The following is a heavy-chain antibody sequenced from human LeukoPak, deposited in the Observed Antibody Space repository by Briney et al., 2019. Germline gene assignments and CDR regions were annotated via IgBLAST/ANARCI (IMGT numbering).Heavy chain of an antibody. CDR3: AKSNSYGLIDI. V-gene: IGHV4-39*07. D-gene: IGHD3-16*02. J-gene: IGHJ3*02. CDR1: GGSISSSSYY. CDR2: IFYSGST. Sequence: SETLSLTCTVSGGSISSSSYYWGWIRQPPGKGLEWIGNIFYSGSTYYGPSLKSRLTISLDTSRNQFSLKLNSVTAADTAVYYCAKSNSYGLIDIWGQGTMVTVSS.